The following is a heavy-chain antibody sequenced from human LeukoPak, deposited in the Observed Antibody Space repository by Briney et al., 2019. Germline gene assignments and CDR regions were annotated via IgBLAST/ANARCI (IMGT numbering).Heavy chain of an antibody. Sequence: GESLKISCKASGFNFTSYWIDWVRQMPGEGLQWMGIIYPGDSDTRYSPSFQGQVTISADKSISTAYLQWSSLKASDTAMYYCAIPIAAPNAFDIWGQGTMVTVSS. CDR3: AIPIAAPNAFDI. V-gene: IGHV5-51*01. CDR2: IYPGDSDT. CDR1: GFNFTSYW. D-gene: IGHD6-13*01. J-gene: IGHJ3*02.